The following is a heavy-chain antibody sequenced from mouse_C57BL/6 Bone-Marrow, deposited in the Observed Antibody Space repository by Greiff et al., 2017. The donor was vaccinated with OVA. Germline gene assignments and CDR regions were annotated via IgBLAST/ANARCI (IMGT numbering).Heavy chain of an antibody. CDR3: ARLMGY. J-gene: IGHJ4*01. CDR1: GFTFSSYC. V-gene: IGHV5-6*01. CDR2: ISSGGSYP. Sequence: EVQLVESGGDLVKPGGSLKLSCAASGFTFSSYCMSWVRQTPDKRLEWVATISSGGSYPYYPDSVKGRFTISRDNAKNTLYLQMSSLKSEDTAMYYCARLMGYWGQGTSVTVSS.